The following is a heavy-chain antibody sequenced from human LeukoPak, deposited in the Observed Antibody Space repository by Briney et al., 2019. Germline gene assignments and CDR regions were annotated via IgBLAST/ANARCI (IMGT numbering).Heavy chain of an antibody. Sequence: PSETLSLTCAVYGGSFSAYYWSWIRQPPGKGLEWIGEINHTGSTSYNPSLKSRVTISVDTSKNQFSLKLSSVTAADTAVYYCARGGKGPVSYYYYMDVWGKGTTVTVSS. J-gene: IGHJ6*03. CDR2: INHTGST. V-gene: IGHV4-34*01. CDR3: ARGGKGPVSYYYYMDV. CDR1: GGSFSAYY. D-gene: IGHD1-14*01.